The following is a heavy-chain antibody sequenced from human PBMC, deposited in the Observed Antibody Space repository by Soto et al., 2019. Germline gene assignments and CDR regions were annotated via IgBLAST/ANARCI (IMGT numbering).Heavy chain of an antibody. CDR3: VRLGGSSWADY. D-gene: IGHD6-13*01. J-gene: IGHJ4*02. CDR1: GFAFSSLW. CDR2: IDNEGIGT. Sequence: EVRLVESGGGLVHPGASLTVSCEGSGFAFSSLWMHWVRQAPGKGLEWVSRIDNEGIGTNYADAVRGRFTMSRDNAKNMLYLQMNSLRADYTGVYFCVRLGGSSWADYWGQGTLVTVSS. V-gene: IGHV3-74*01.